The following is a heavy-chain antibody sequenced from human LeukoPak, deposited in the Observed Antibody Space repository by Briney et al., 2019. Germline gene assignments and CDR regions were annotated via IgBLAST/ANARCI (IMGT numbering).Heavy chain of an antibody. D-gene: IGHD2-2*01. CDR3: ARDDCSSTSCYVWGNWFDP. V-gene: IGHV3-30-3*01. CDR2: ISYDGSNK. Sequence: GGSLRLSCAASGFTFSSYAMHWVRQAPGKGLEWVAVISYDGSNKYYADSVKGRFTISGDNSKNTLYLQMNSLRAEDTAVYYCARDDCSSTSCYVWGNWFDPWGQGTLVTVSS. CDR1: GFTFSSYA. J-gene: IGHJ5*02.